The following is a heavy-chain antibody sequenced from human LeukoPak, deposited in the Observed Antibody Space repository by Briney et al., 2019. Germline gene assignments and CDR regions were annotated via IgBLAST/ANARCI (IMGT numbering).Heavy chain of an antibody. Sequence: GASVKVSCKASGYTFTGYYMHWVRQAPGQRLEWMGWINAGNGNTKYSQEFQGRVTITRDTSASTAYMELSSLRSEDMAVYYCARGISPYYDSSGFYYFDYWGQGTLVTVSS. CDR3: ARGISPYYDSSGFYYFDY. V-gene: IGHV1-3*03. J-gene: IGHJ4*02. CDR1: GYTFTGYY. CDR2: INAGNGNT. D-gene: IGHD3-22*01.